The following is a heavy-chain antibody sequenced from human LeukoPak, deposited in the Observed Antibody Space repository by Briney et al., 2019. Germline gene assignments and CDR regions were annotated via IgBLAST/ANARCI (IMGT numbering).Heavy chain of an antibody. D-gene: IGHD2-2*01. J-gene: IGHJ4*02. CDR3: AKVGARGCSSSTCFIY. CDR2: ISGSGDTT. CDR1: GFTFRSYA. V-gene: IGHV3-23*01. Sequence: PGGSLRLSCAASGFTFRSYAMSWVRQAPGEGLEWVSAISGSGDTTYCADSVKGQFTISRDNSKNTLYLQMNSLRPEDTAVYYCAKVGARGCSSSTCFIYWGQGTLVTVSS.